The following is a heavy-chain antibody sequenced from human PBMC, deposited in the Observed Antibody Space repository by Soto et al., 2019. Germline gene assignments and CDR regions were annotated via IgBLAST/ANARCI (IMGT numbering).Heavy chain of an antibody. CDR2: IYSGGST. D-gene: IGHD1-7*01. J-gene: IGHJ6*04. CDR3: ARRLPIRWKYGHPLGV. V-gene: IGHV3-53*04. Sequence: GGSLRLSCAASGFTVSSNYMSWVRQAPGKGLEWVSVIYSGGSTYYADSVKGRFTISRHNSKNTLYLQMNSLRAEDTAVYYCARRLPIRWKYGHPLGVWGKGTTVTVSS. CDR1: GFTVSSNY.